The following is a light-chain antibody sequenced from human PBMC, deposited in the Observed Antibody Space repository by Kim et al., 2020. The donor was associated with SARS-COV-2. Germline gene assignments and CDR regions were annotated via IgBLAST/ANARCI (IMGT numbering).Light chain of an antibody. J-gene: IGKJ2*02. Sequence: EIVLTQSPATLSLSPGERATLSCRASQSVSSSLAWYQQKPGQPPRLLIYDASNRATGILARFSGSGSGTDFTLTISSLEPEDFAVYYCQQRSNLWTFGQGTKLEIK. CDR1: QSVSSS. CDR3: QQRSNLWT. V-gene: IGKV3-11*01. CDR2: DAS.